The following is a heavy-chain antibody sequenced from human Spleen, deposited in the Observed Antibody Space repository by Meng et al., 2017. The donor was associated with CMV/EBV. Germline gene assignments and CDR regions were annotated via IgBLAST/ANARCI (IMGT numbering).Heavy chain of an antibody. J-gene: IGHJ5*02. Sequence: KASGYTFTSDGISWVRQAPGQGLEWMGWISAYNGNTNYAQKLQGRVTMTTDTSTSTAYMELRSLRSDDTAVYYCARGSGSVVPAAIDPWGQGTLVTVSS. CDR1: GYTFTSDG. CDR3: ARGSGSVVPAAIDP. CDR2: ISAYNGNT. D-gene: IGHD2-2*01. V-gene: IGHV1-18*01.